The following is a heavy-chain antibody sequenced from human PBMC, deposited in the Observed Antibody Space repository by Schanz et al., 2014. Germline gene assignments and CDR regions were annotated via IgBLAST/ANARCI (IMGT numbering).Heavy chain of an antibody. CDR3: AKVRGDQRGAFDS. V-gene: IGHV3-9*01. CDR2: ISWNSVSI. Sequence: EVQLLASGGGLVQPGGSLRLTCLTSGFTFTDHAMSWVRQAPGKALEWVSGISWNSVSIGYADSVKGRFTISRDNAKNSLYLQMNSLRVDDTAFYFCAKVRGDQRGAFDSWGQGTLVTVSS. D-gene: IGHD4-17*01. J-gene: IGHJ4*02. CDR1: GFTFTDHA.